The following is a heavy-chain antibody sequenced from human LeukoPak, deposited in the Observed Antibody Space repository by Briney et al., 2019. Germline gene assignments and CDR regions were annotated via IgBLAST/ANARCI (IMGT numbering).Heavy chain of an antibody. CDR2: IYYSGST. Sequence: SETLSLTCTVSGGSISSTTYYWGWIRQPPGKGLEWIGIIYYSGSTYYNPSLKSRVTISVDTSKNQFSLKLGSLTAADTAVYYCASLQRGKPGFDYWGQGTLVTVSS. V-gene: IGHV4-39*01. CDR1: GGSISSTTYY. CDR3: ASLQRGKPGFDY. J-gene: IGHJ4*02. D-gene: IGHD5-18*01.